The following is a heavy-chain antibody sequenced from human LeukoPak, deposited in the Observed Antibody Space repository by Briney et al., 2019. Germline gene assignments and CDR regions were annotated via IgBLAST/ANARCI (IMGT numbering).Heavy chain of an antibody. CDR3: ARIITMVRGGLNNYYYGMDV. Sequence: KPSETLSLTCTVSGGSISSSSYYWGWIRQPPGKGLEWIGSIYYSGSTYYNPSLKSRVTISVDTSKNQFSLKLSSVTAADTAVYYCARIITMVRGGLNNYYYGMDVWGQGTTVTVSS. V-gene: IGHV4-39*01. J-gene: IGHJ6*02. D-gene: IGHD3-10*01. CDR1: GGSISSSSYY. CDR2: IYYSGST.